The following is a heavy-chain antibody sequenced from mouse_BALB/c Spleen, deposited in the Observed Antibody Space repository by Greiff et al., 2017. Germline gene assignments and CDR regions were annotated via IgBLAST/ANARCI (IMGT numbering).Heavy chain of an antibody. J-gene: IGHJ1*01. Sequence: ESGPGLVKPSQSLSLTCSVTGYSITSGYYWNWIRQFPGNKLEWMGYISYDGSNNYNPSLKNRISITRDTSKNQFFLKLNSVTTEDTATYDCARGRYYGSSLWYFDVWGAGTTVTVSS. V-gene: IGHV3-6*02. D-gene: IGHD1-1*01. CDR3: ARGRYYGSSLWYFDV. CDR1: GYSITSGYY. CDR2: ISYDGSN.